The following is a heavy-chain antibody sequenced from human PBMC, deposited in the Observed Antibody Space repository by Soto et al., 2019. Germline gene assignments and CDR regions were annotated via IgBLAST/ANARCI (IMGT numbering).Heavy chain of an antibody. J-gene: IGHJ3*01. CDR1: GFTFSDYY. Sequence: PGGSLRLSCAASGFTFSDYYMTWIRQAPGKGLEWVSYISTRSSFTNYADSVKGRFTISKDNAKKSLYLQMNSLRAEDTAVYYGARVGGTDFTDHYDSSDYYTYPFDLSGQGTMVTVS. D-gene: IGHD3-22*01. CDR2: ISTRSSFT. CDR3: ARVGGTDFTDHYDSSDYYTYPFDL. V-gene: IGHV3-11*06.